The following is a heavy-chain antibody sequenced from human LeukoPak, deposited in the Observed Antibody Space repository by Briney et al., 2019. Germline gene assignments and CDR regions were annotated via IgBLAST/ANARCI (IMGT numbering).Heavy chain of an antibody. V-gene: IGHV3-7*01. CDR2: IKHDGSEK. D-gene: IGHD2-15*01. CDR3: ARDKEVVQWWFDP. J-gene: IGHJ5*02. Sequence: PGGSLRLSCAASGFTLSRYWMSWVRQAPGKGLEWVANIKHDGSEKYYVDSVKGRFTISRDNSKNTLYLQMNSLRAEDTAVYYCARDKEVVQWWFDPWGQGTLVTVSS. CDR1: GFTLSRYW.